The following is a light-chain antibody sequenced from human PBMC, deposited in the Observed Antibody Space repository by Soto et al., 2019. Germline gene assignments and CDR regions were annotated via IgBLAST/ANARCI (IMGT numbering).Light chain of an antibody. CDR3: QQSYSIPFT. CDR2: AAS. J-gene: IGKJ3*01. Sequence: DIQMTQSPSSLSASVGDRVTITCRASHSISSYLNWYQQKPGKAPKLLIYAASSLQSGVPSRFSGNGSGKDFTLTIRSPQPEDFAIYYCQQSYSIPFTFGPGTKVDIK. CDR1: HSISSY. V-gene: IGKV1-39*01.